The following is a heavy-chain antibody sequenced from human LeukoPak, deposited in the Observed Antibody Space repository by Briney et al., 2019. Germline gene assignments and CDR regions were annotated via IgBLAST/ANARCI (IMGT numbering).Heavy chain of an antibody. CDR2: IKQDGSEK. CDR3: ARGSSTSSQD. V-gene: IGHV3-7*04. CDR1: GFTFSSYW. J-gene: IGHJ4*02. Sequence: GGSLRLSCAASGFTFSSYWMSWVRQAPGKGLEWVANIKQDGSEKYYVDSVKGRFTISRDNAKNSLYLQMNNLTTEDAAVYYCARGSSTSSQDWGQRTLVTVSS. D-gene: IGHD2-2*01.